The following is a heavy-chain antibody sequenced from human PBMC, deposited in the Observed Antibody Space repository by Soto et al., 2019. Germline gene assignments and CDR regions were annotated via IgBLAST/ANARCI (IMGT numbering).Heavy chain of an antibody. CDR1: GFTFSSYG. CDR3: ARSDDYGDYAAFDI. D-gene: IGHD4-17*01. V-gene: IGHV3-33*01. J-gene: IGHJ3*02. Sequence: GGSLRLSCAASGFTFSSYGMHWVRQAPGKGLEWVAVIWYDGSNKYYADSVKGRFTISRDNSKNTLYLQMNSLRAEDTAVYYCARSDDYGDYAAFDIWGQGTMVTVSS. CDR2: IWYDGSNK.